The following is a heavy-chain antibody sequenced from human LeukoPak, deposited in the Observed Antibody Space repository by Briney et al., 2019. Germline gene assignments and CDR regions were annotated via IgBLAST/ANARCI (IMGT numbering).Heavy chain of an antibody. CDR3: ARYRGKTTVSSLDWFDP. J-gene: IGHJ5*02. CDR1: GGSISTYY. V-gene: IGHV4-59*01. Sequence: SETLSLTCTVSGGSISTYYWGWIRQPPGKGLEWIGYIYYSGSTKYNPSLKSRVTISVDTSNNQFSLKLSSVTAADTAVYYCARYRGKTTVSSLDWFDPWGQGTLVTVSS. D-gene: IGHD4-11*01. CDR2: IYYSGST.